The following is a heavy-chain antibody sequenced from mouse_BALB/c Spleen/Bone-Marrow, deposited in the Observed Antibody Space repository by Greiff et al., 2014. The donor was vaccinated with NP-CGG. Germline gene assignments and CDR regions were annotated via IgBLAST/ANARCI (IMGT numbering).Heavy chain of an antibody. CDR1: GYTFTSYW. Sequence: VQLLQSGAELAKPGASVKLSCKASGYTFTSYWMHWVKQRPGQGLEWIGYIYPSTGYTEYDQKFKGKATLTADKSSSTAYMQLRSLITEDSAVYYCARPRGKRAYYAMDYWGQGTSVTVSS. J-gene: IGHJ4*01. V-gene: IGHV1-7*01. D-gene: IGHD3-3*01. CDR3: ARPRGKRAYYAMDY. CDR2: IYPSTGYT.